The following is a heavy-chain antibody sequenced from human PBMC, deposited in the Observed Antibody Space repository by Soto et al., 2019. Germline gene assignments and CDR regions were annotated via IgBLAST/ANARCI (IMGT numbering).Heavy chain of an antibody. CDR1: GFTFSNAW. V-gene: IGHV3-15*01. CDR2: IKSKTDGGTT. D-gene: IGHD5-18*01. CDR3: TTDPVAYSYGTPSYYYYYGMDV. Sequence: EVQLVESGGGLVKPGGSLRLSCAASGFTFSNAWMSWVRQAPGKGLEWVGRIKSKTDGGTTDYAAPVKGRFTISRDDSKNTLYLQMNSLKTEDTAVYYCTTDPVAYSYGTPSYYYYYGMDVWGQGTTVTVSS. J-gene: IGHJ6*02.